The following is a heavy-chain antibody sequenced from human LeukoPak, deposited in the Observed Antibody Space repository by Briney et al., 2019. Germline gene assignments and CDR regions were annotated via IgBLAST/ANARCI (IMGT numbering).Heavy chain of an antibody. Sequence: ASVKVSCKASGYTFTSYDINWVRQATGKGLEWMGWMNPNSGNTGYAQKFQGRVTMTRNTSISTAYMELGSLRSEDTAVYYCARGDGAVAGNDYWGQGTLVTVSS. CDR3: ARGDGAVAGNDY. CDR1: GYTFTSYD. CDR2: MNPNSGNT. D-gene: IGHD6-19*01. J-gene: IGHJ4*02. V-gene: IGHV1-8*01.